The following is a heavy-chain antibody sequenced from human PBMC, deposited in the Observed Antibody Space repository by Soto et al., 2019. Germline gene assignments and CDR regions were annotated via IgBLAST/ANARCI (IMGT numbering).Heavy chain of an antibody. CDR1: GLTVNSYA. J-gene: IGHJ4*02. CDR2: ISGSGGST. D-gene: IGHD2-21*02. V-gene: IGHV3-23*01. CDR3: SPEHIVVVTAIFPLDY. Sequence: GGSMKIASAASGLTVNSYAMSWVRQAPGKGLEWVSAISGSGGSTYYADSVKGRFTISRDNSKNTLYLQMNSLRAEDTAVYYCSPEHIVVVTAIFPLDYWGQGTLVTVSS.